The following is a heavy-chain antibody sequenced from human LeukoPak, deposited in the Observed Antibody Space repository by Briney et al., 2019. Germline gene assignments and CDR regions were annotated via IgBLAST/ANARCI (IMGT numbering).Heavy chain of an antibody. CDR1: GFTFSDKW. D-gene: IGHD4-17*01. V-gene: IGHV3-7*01. J-gene: IGHJ4*02. CDR2: IKQDGSEK. Sequence: GGSLRLSCVGSGFTFSDKWMSWVRQAPGKGLEWVANIKQDGSEKYYVDSVKGRFTISRDNAKNSLYLQMNSLRAEDTAVYYCARLRVRPAEMTTVSTFDNWGQGTLVTVSS. CDR3: ARLRVRPAEMTTVSTFDN.